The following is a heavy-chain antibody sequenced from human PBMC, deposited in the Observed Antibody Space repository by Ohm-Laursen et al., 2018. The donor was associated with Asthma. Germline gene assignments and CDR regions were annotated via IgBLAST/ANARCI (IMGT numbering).Heavy chain of an antibody. D-gene: IGHD2-2*01. Sequence: SLRLSCAASGFTFSSYAMHWVRQAPGKGLEHVSAISNNGGSSYYAGSVKGRFTVSRDNSKNTLYLQMSSLRAEDTAVYYCVKESVYCSSTSCWFDYWGQGTLVTVSS. V-gene: IGHV3-64D*08. CDR2: ISNNGGSS. J-gene: IGHJ4*02. CDR3: VKESVYCSSTSCWFDY. CDR1: GFTFSSYA.